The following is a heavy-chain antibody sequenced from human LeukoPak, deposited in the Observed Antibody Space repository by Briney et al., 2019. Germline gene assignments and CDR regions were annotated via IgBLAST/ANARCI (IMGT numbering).Heavy chain of an antibody. D-gene: IGHD3-3*01. Sequence: SGGSLRLSCAASGFTFSSYWMSWVRQAPGKGLEWVANIKQDGSEKYYVDSVKGRFTISRDNAKNSLYLQMNSLRAEDTAVYYCARSAPPEDYDFWSGYIYYYYYGMDVWGQGTTVTVSS. CDR3: ARSAPPEDYDFWSGYIYYYYYGMDV. J-gene: IGHJ6*02. CDR2: IKQDGSEK. CDR1: GFTFSSYW. V-gene: IGHV3-7*01.